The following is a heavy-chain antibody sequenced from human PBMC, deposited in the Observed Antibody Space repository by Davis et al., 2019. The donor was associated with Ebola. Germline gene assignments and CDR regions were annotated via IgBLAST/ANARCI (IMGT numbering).Heavy chain of an antibody. V-gene: IGHV1-8*01. CDR3: AGGRDPLGFLEWLSLDY. CDR1: GYTFTSYD. J-gene: IGHJ4*02. D-gene: IGHD3-3*01. CDR2: MNPNSGNT. Sequence: AASVKVSCKASGYTFTSYDINWVRQATGQGLEWMGWMNPNSGNTGYAQKFQGRVTMTRNTSISTAYMELSSLRSEDTAVYYCAGGRDPLGFLEWLSLDYWGQGTLVTVSS.